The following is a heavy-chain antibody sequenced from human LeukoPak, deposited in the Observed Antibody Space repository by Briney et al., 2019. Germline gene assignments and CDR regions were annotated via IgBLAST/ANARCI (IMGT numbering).Heavy chain of an antibody. CDR1: GGSISSYY. D-gene: IGHD2-2*01. J-gene: IGHJ5*02. CDR2: IYYSGST. CDR3: ARSKAHLSTSWYGSWFDP. V-gene: IGHV4-59*01. Sequence: SETLSLTCTVSGGSISSYYWSWIRQPPGKGLEWIGYIYYSGSTNYNPSLKSRVTISVDTSKNQFSLKLSSVTAADTAVYYCARSKAHLSTSWYGSWFDPWGQGTLVTVSS.